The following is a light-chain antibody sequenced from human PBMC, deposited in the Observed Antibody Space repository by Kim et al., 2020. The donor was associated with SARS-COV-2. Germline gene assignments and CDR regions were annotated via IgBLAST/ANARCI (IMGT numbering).Light chain of an antibody. Sequence: EIVLTQSPATLSLSPGQRATLSCRASQNIRNELAWYQHKPGQAPRLLISDASNRATGIPARFSGSGSGTDFTLTVSGLEAEDSAVYYCQQRNEWPRTFGQGTKVDIK. CDR3: QQRNEWPRT. CDR1: QNIRNE. J-gene: IGKJ1*01. CDR2: DAS. V-gene: IGKV3-11*01.